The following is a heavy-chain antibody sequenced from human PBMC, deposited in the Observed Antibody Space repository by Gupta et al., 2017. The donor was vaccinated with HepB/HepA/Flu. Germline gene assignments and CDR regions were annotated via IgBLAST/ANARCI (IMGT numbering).Heavy chain of an antibody. CDR3: ARAVSVDVVPASRRYYYYMDV. CDR2: ISAYNGNT. D-gene: IGHD2-2*01. V-gene: IGHV1-18*01. Sequence: QVQLVQSGAEVKKPGASVKVSCKASGYTFTSYGISWVRQAPGQGLEWMGWISAYNGNTNYAQKLQGRVTMTTDTSTSTAYMELRSLRSDDTAVYYCARAVSVDVVPASRRYYYYMDVWGKGTTVTVSS. CDR1: GYTFTSYG. J-gene: IGHJ6*03.